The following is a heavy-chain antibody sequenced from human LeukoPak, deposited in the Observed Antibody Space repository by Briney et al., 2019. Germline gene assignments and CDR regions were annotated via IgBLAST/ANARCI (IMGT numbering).Heavy chain of an antibody. CDR3: AKVTVGSSGWYLGY. CDR1: GFTFSSYA. CDR2: ISGSGDYT. J-gene: IGHJ4*02. Sequence: GGSLRLSCAASGFTFSSYAMTWVRQAPGKGLEWVSAISGSGDYTYYADSVKGRFTISRDNSKNTLYLQMNSLRAEDTAVHYCAKVTVGSSGWYLGYWGQGTMVTVSS. D-gene: IGHD6-19*01. V-gene: IGHV3-23*01.